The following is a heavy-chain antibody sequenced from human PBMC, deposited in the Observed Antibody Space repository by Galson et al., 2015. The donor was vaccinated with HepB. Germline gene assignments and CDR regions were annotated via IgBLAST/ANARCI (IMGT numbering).Heavy chain of an antibody. CDR3: ARGDYGLRFDY. CDR2: LNSDGSGI. V-gene: IGHV3-74*01. D-gene: IGHD4-17*01. J-gene: IGHJ4*02. Sequence: SLRLSCAASGFSFSSYWMHWVRQAPGKGPVWVSGLNSDGSGITYPDSVKGRFTISRDNAENTLYLQMNSLRAEDTAVYFCARGDYGLRFDYWGQGTLVTVSS. CDR1: GFSFSSYW.